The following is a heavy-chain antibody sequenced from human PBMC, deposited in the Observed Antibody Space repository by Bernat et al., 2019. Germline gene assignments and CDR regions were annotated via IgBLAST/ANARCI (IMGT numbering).Heavy chain of an antibody. CDR2: IDWDDDK. CDR3: ACGEYDSSGYYSGYFDY. Sequence: QVTLRESGPALVKPRQTLTLTCTFSGFSLSTSGMCVSWIRQPPGKALEWLARIDWDDDKYYSTSLKTRLTISKDTSKNQVVLTMTNMDPVDTATYYCACGEYDSSGYYSGYFDYWGQGTLVTVSS. D-gene: IGHD3-22*01. CDR1: GFSLSTSGMC. J-gene: IGHJ4*02. V-gene: IGHV2-70*15.